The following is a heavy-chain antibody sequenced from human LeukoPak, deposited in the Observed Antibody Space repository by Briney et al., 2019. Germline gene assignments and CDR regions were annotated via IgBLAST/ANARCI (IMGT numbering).Heavy chain of an antibody. V-gene: IGHV4-34*01. Sequence: SETLSLTCGVSGGSFSNYYWTWIRQSPEKGLEWIGEINESGSINYAPTLTSRVTMLVDTSKKHFSLNLTSVTAADTAVYYCARGQYCSSTACYSARRYFDYWGPGTLVAVAT. CDR2: INESGSI. CDR1: GGSFSNYY. D-gene: IGHD2-2*01. CDR3: ARGQYCSSTACYSARRYFDY. J-gene: IGHJ4*02.